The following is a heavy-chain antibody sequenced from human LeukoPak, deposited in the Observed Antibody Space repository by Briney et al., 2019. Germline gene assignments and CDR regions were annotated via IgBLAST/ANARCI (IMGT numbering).Heavy chain of an antibody. J-gene: IGHJ4*02. CDR1: GFTFSTYA. CDR2: ISFDGSDK. CDR3: ARAMVGATWYYFDY. D-gene: IGHD1-26*01. V-gene: IGHV3-30*04. Sequence: PGGSLRLSCAASGFTFSTYAMHWVRQAPGKGLEWVAVISFDGSDKYYADSVKGRFTISRDNAKNSLYLQMNSLRAEDTAVYYCARAMVGATWYYFDYWGQGTLVPVSS.